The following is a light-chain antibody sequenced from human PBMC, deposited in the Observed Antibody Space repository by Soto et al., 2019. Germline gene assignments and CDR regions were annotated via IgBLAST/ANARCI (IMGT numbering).Light chain of an antibody. J-gene: IGLJ2*01. CDR1: NSDVGTYDY. CDR2: DVG. V-gene: IGLV2-14*03. Sequence: QSALSQPASVSGPPGQSIAISCTGTNSDVGTYDYVSWYQQHPGKAPKLMIYDVGKRPSGISDRFSGSKSGNTASLTISGLLAEDGADYYCSSKTTTNTIIFGGGTQLTVL. CDR3: SSKTTTNTII.